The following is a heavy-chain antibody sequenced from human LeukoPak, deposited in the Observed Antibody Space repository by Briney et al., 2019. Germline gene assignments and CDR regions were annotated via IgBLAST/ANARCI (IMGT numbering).Heavy chain of an antibody. CDR2: ISPSGST. V-gene: IGHV4-61*02. CDR1: GGSINGGNYY. J-gene: IGHJ4*02. Sequence: SETLSLTCTVSGGSINGGNYYWTWLRQPAGKGLEWIGRISPSGSTNHNPSLTSRVTISVDTSKNQFSLKLNFVTAADTAVYYCARVSYQEGVDYWGQGTLVTVSS. CDR3: ARVSYQEGVDY. D-gene: IGHD2-2*01.